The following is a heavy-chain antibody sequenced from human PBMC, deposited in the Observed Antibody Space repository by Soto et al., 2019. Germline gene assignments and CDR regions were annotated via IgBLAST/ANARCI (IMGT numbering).Heavy chain of an antibody. J-gene: IGHJ4*01. D-gene: IGHD4-17*01. CDR2: ISSNSDTI. V-gene: IGHV3-9*02. Sequence: EVKLVESGGGLVQPGRSLRLSCVASGFTADDYAMHWVRQAPGKGLEWVSGISSNSDTIDYADSVKGRFTISRDNAKNVLFLDMNRLGSVHMTMYYCAKDMKYEGMTTIHYFDSWG. CDR1: GFTADDYA. CDR3: AKDMKYEGMTTIHYFDS.